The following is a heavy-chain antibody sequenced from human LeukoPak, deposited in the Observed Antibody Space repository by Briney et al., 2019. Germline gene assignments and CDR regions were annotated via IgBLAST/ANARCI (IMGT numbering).Heavy chain of an antibody. Sequence: GGSLRLSCAASGFTFSDHYMTWIRQAPGKGLDWLSYISSSGSTIYYVDSVKGRFTISRDNANNSLYLQMNSLRAEDTAVYYCARVLMVRGTSHAFDSWGRGTMVTVSS. D-gene: IGHD3-10*01. CDR3: ARVLMVRGTSHAFDS. CDR1: GFTFSDHY. J-gene: IGHJ3*01. CDR2: ISSSGSTI. V-gene: IGHV3-11*04.